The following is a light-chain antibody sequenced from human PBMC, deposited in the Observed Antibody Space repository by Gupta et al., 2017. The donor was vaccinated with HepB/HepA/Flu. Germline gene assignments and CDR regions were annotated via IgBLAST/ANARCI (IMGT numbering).Light chain of an antibody. CDR3: AAWDDSLSGSWV. CDR2: RNN. J-gene: IGLJ3*02. Sequence: QSVLTQPPSASGTPGQRVTISCSGSSSNIGSNYVYWYQQLPGTAPNLLIYRNNQRPSVVPDRFSGSKSGTSASLAISGLRSEDEADYYCAAWDDSLSGSWVFGGGTKLTVL. V-gene: IGLV1-47*01. CDR1: SSNIGSNY.